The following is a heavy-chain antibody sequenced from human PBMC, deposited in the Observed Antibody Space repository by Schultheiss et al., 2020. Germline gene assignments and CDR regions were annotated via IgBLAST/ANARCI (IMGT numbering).Heavy chain of an antibody. J-gene: IGHJ4*02. CDR2: INPNSGGT. V-gene: IGHV1-2*02. CDR3: ARVRGGGSYSLPHY. Sequence: ASVKVSCKASGYTFTDYYVHWVRQAPGQGLEWMGWINPNSGGTNYAQKFQGRVTMTRDTSISTAYMELSRLRSDDTAVYYCARVRGGGSYSLPHYWGQGTLVTVSS. D-gene: IGHD1-26*01. CDR1: GYTFTDYY.